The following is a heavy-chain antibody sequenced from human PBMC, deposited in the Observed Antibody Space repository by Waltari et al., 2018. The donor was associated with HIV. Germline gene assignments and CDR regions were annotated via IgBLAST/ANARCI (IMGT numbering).Heavy chain of an antibody. J-gene: IGHJ4*02. CDR2: IFPGYSAT. CDR3: ARSIVGATSGVDY. Sequence: EVQLVQSGAEVKKPGESLKISCKGSGYSFTSYWSGWVRQMPGKGLEWMGIIFPGYSATRYGPSFQGQVTISADKSISTAYLQWSSLKASDTAMDYCARSIVGATSGVDYWGQGTLVTVSS. D-gene: IGHD1-26*01. CDR1: GYSFTSYW. V-gene: IGHV5-51*01.